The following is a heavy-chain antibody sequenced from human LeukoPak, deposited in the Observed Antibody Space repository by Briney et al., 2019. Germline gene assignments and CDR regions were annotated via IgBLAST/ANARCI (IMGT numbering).Heavy chain of an antibody. Sequence: PSETLSLTCTVSGGSISSYYWSWIRQPAGKGLEWIGRIYTSGSTNYNPSLKSRVTMSVDASKNQFSLKLSSVTAAYTAVYYCARAAPNSGWYSDHFDYWGQGTLGTVSS. J-gene: IGHJ4*02. V-gene: IGHV4-4*07. CDR3: ARAAPNSGWYSDHFDY. CDR2: IYTSGST. D-gene: IGHD6-19*01. CDR1: GGSISSYY.